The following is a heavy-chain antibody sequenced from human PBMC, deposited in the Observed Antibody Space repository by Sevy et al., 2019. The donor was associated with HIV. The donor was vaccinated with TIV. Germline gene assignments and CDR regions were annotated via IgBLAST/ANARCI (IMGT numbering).Heavy chain of an antibody. J-gene: IGHJ6*03. D-gene: IGHD2-2*01. CDR1: GGSFIDYS. CDR2: INKHTGSA. CDR3: ARERTDYYYYVDV. Sequence: SETLSLTCAVYGGSFIDYSWSWIRQPPGKGLEWIGEINKHTGSANYSPSLKSRVIISVDTSKNQISLRLRSVSAADTALYYCARERTDYYYYVDVWGQGTAVTVSS. V-gene: IGHV4-34*01.